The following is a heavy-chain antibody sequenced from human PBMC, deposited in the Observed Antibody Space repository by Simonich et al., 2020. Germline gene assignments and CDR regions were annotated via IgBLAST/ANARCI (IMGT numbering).Heavy chain of an antibody. Sequence: GGGVVQPGRSLRLSCAASGFTFSSDAMHRVRPAPGKGLEWVAVISYDGSNKYYADSVKGRFTISRDNSKNTLYLQMNSLRAEDTAVYYCARDLGSSYYFDYWGQGTLVTVSS. CDR1: GFTFSSDA. D-gene: IGHD6-6*01. V-gene: IGHV3-30*07. CDR3: ARDLGSSYYFDY. J-gene: IGHJ4*02. CDR2: ISYDGSNK.